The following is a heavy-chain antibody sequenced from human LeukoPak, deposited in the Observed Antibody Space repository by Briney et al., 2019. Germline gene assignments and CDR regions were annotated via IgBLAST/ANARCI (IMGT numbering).Heavy chain of an antibody. CDR2: ISASGGST. Sequence: GGSLRLSCPASGFTYSSYAMSWVRQAPGKGLVWVSAISASGGSTYYADSVKGRFTISRDNSKNTLYLQMNSLRAEDSAVYYCAKGPQWLVNYFDYWGQGTLVTVSS. CDR1: GFTYSSYA. D-gene: IGHD6-19*01. J-gene: IGHJ4*02. V-gene: IGHV3-23*01. CDR3: AKGPQWLVNYFDY.